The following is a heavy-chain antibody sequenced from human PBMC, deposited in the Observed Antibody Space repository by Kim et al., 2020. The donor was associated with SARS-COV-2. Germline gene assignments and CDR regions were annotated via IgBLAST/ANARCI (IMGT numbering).Heavy chain of an antibody. CDR2: ISGSGGTT. CDR1: GFTFRSHA. V-gene: IGHV3-23*01. CDR3: AKRYCSGGTCYSIDY. Sequence: GGSLRLSCAASGFTFRSHAMNWVRQAPGKGLEWVSGISGSGGTTNYADSVKGRFTISRDNSKNTLHLQMNSLRAEDTAVYYCAKRYCSGGTCYSIDYWGQGTLVTVSS. D-gene: IGHD2-15*01. J-gene: IGHJ4*02.